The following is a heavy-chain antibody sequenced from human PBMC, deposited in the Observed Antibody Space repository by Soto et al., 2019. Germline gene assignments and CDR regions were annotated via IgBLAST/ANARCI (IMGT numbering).Heavy chain of an antibody. CDR3: AKCSVGTVRTSGWCDWFDP. CDR1: GFTFSSSA. D-gene: IGHD6-19*01. V-gene: IGHV3-23*01. Sequence: EVRLLESGGGLAQPGGSRRLSCAASGFTFSSSAMNWVRQAPGKGLEWVSSIRVGGGDTFYADSVRGRFTVSRDISRNTLYLEMNSLRAEDTAIYSCAKCSVGTVRTSGWCDWFDPWGQGPVVNVSS. J-gene: IGHJ5*02. CDR2: IRVGGGDT.